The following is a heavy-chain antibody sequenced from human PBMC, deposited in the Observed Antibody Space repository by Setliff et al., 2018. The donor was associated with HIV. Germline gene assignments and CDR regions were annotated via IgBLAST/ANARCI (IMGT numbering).Heavy chain of an antibody. CDR1: GGTFSNFA. CDR2: IIPILGIT. D-gene: IGHD1-7*01. J-gene: IGHJ4*02. Sequence: SVKVSCKTSGGTFSNFAVSWVRQAPGQRLAWMGAIIPILGITNYAEKFQGKVTITLDESTTTSFMELSSLRSEDTAVYFCARVPAGTAYDKWGQGTLVTVSS. V-gene: IGHV1-69*10. CDR3: ARVPAGTAYDK.